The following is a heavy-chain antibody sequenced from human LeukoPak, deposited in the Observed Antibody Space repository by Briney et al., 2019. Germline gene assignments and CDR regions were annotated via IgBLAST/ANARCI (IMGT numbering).Heavy chain of an antibody. J-gene: IGHJ5*02. D-gene: IGHD1-14*01. CDR1: GGSISSYY. Sequence: SETLSLTCTVSGGSISSYYWSWIRLPAGKGLEWIGRIYTSGSTNYNPSLKSRLTISVDTSKNQFSLKLTSVTAADTAVYYCARDMTGAHWFDPWGQGTLVTVSS. V-gene: IGHV4-4*07. CDR2: IYTSGST. CDR3: ARDMTGAHWFDP.